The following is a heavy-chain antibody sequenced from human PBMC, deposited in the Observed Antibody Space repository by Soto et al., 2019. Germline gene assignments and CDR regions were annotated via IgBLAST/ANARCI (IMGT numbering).Heavy chain of an antibody. CDR3: ASGLLWFGEFKLFDV. CDR2: IYYSGST. V-gene: IGHV4-59*11. J-gene: IGHJ6*01. Sequence: SETLPLTCTVSGGSITRHYWSWIRQPPGKGLEWIGYIYYSGSTNYNPSLRSRVTISVDTSKNQFSLKLSSVTAADTAVYYCASGLLWFGEFKLFDVWG. D-gene: IGHD3-10*01. CDR1: GGSITRHY.